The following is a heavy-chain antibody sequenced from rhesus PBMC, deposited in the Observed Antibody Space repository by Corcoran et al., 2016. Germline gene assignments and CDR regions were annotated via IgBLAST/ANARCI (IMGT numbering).Heavy chain of an antibody. Sequence: QVQLQESGPGLVKPSETLSLTCAVSGGSISSNYWSWIRQPPGKGLGWIVRFSGSGGSTAYNPSRKSRLTSSTDTSKNQFSVKLSSVTAADTAVYYCARDRNYYGLDSWGQGVVVTVSS. CDR1: GGSISSNY. V-gene: IGHV4-173*01. J-gene: IGHJ6*01. CDR3: ARDRNYYGLDS. CDR2: FSGSGGST.